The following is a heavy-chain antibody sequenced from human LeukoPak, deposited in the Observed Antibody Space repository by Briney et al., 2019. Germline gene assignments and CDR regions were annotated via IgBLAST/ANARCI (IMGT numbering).Heavy chain of an antibody. D-gene: IGHD3-22*01. V-gene: IGHV1-18*01. J-gene: IGHJ4*02. Sequence: ASVKVSCKASGYTFTSYGISWVRQAPGQGLEWMGWISAYNGNTNYAQKLQGRVTMTTDTSTSTAYMELRSLRSDDTAVYYCARTQGPYYYDSSGYARDWGQGTLVTVSS. CDR1: GYTFTSYG. CDR2: ISAYNGNT. CDR3: ARTQGPYYYDSSGYARD.